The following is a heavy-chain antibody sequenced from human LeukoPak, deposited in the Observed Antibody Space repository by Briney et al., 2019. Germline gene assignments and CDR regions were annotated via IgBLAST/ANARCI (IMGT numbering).Heavy chain of an antibody. J-gene: IGHJ4*02. D-gene: IGHD5-24*01. Sequence: GESLKISCKGSGYSFTSYWIGWVRQRPGKGLEWMGIIYPGDSDTRYSPSFQGQVTISADKSISTAYLQWSSLKASDTAMYYCARLPRGGYNYYYYFDYWGQGTLVTVSS. V-gene: IGHV5-51*01. CDR3: ARLPRGGYNYYYYFDY. CDR1: GYSFTSYW. CDR2: IYPGDSDT.